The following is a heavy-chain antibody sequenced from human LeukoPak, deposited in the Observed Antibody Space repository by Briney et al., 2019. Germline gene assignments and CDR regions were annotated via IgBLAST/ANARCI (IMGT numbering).Heavy chain of an antibody. J-gene: IGHJ4*02. CDR3: ARDPGYCSGGSCRPTGSDY. CDR2: ISSSSSYI. CDR1: GFTFSSYS. V-gene: IGHV3-21*01. Sequence: GGSLRLSCAASGFTFSSYSMNWVRQAPGKGLEWVSSISSSSSYIYYADSVKGRFTISRDNAKNSLYLQMNRLRAEDTAVYYCARDPGYCSGGSCRPTGSDYWGQGTLVTVSS. D-gene: IGHD2-15*01.